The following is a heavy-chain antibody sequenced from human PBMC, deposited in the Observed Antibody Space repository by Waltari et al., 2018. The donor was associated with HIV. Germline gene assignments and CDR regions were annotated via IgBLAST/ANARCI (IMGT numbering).Heavy chain of an antibody. CDR1: GSTLRSDW. J-gene: IGHJ3*02. Sequence: EVQLVESGGGLVQPGGSLRLSCDANGSTLRSDWLKWVRQAPGEERECVANVKEDGRDKWYVDSVKGRFNISRDNANNSVYLQMNSLRAEDTAVYYCARSRSDAFDIWGQGTMFTVSS. CDR2: VKEDGRDK. V-gene: IGHV3-7*01. CDR3: ARSRSDAFDI.